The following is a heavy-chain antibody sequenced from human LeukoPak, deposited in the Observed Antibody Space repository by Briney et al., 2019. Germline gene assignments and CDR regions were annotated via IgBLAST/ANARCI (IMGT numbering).Heavy chain of an antibody. CDR3: VKDSSERWFGPESF. D-gene: IGHD3-10*01. Sequence: GRSLRLSCTASGFTFNTFGMHWVRQAPDEGLEWVAFISNDGSTKYYADSVRGRWTISRDNSKKTLDLQMHSLRAEDTAVYYCVKDSSERWFGPESFWGQGTQVTVSS. CDR1: GFTFNTFG. CDR2: ISNDGSTK. V-gene: IGHV3-30*18. J-gene: IGHJ4*02.